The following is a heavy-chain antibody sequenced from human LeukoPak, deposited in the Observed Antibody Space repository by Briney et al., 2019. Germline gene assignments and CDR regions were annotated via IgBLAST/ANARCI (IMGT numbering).Heavy chain of an antibody. D-gene: IGHD1-1*01. V-gene: IGHV4-59*01. CDR2: IYYSGST. CDR1: GGSISSYY. J-gene: IGHJ4*02. Sequence: SETLSLTCTVSGGSISSYYWSWIRQPPGKGLEWIGYIYYSGSTNYNPSLKSRVTMSVDTSKNQFSLKLSSATAADTAVYYCARGRYPDDYWGQGTLVIVSS. CDR3: ARGRYPDDY.